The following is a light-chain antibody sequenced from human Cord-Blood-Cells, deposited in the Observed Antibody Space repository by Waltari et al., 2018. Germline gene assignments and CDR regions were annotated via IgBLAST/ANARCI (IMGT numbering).Light chain of an antibody. CDR2: LGS. Sequence: DIVMTQLPLSLPVTPGEPASTSCWSRQSLLHSNGDNYLYWYLQKPGQSPKLLIYLGSNRASGVPDRFSGSGSGTDFTLKISRVEAEDVGVYYCMQALQSPFTFGPGTKVDIK. J-gene: IGKJ3*01. CDR1: QSLLHSNGDNY. V-gene: IGKV2-28*01. CDR3: MQALQSPFT.